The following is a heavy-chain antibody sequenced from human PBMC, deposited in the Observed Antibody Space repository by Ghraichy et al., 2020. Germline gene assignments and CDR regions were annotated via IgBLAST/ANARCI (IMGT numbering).Heavy chain of an antibody. CDR1: GDSISSGGYS. CDR3: ARARITRGVYTFEV. D-gene: IGHD3-10*01. CDR2: IHHSGST. J-gene: IGHJ3*01. V-gene: IGHV4-30-2*01. Sequence: SETLSLTCAVSGDSISSGGYSYNWIRQTPGKGLEWIGYIHHSGSTYYNPSHKSRITMSLDRSKNQVSLKLSSVTAADTAIYYCARARITRGVYTFEVWGQGTKVTVSS.